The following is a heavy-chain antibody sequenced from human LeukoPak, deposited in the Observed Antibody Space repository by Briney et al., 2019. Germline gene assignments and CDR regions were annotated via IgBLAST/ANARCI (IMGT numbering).Heavy chain of an antibody. CDR2: ISYDGSNK. J-gene: IGHJ6*02. D-gene: IGHD3-22*01. V-gene: IGHV3-30-3*01. Sequence: PGGSLRLSCAASGFTFSSYAMHWVRQAPGKGLEWVAVISYDGSNKYYADSVKGRFTISRDNSKNTLYLQMNSLRAEDTAVYYCAISPPIYYYDSSGYYYSPYYYGMDVWGQGTTVTVSS. CDR1: GFTFSSYA. CDR3: AISPPIYYYDSSGYYYSPYYYGMDV.